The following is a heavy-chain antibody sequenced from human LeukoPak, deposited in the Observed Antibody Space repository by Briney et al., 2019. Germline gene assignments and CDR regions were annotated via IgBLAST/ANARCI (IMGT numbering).Heavy chain of an antibody. J-gene: IGHJ3*02. CDR1: GFTFSSYA. Sequence: GGSLRLSCAASGFTFSSYAMHWVRQAPGKGLEWVAFIRYDGSNKYYADSVKGRFTISRDNSKNTLYLQMNSLRAEDTAVYYCAKDYGDYADPYDAFDIWGQGTMVTVSS. CDR2: IRYDGSNK. CDR3: AKDYGDYADPYDAFDI. D-gene: IGHD4-17*01. V-gene: IGHV3-30*02.